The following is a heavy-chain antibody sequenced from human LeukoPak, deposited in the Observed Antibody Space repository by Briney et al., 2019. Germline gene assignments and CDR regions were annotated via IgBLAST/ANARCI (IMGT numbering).Heavy chain of an antibody. Sequence: ASVKVSCKASGYTFTNYGITWVRQAPGQGLEWMGWISAYNGDTNYAQRFQGRITMTTDTSTSTAYMELRSLRSDDTAVYYCASASRFLEWLRFDPWGQGTLVTVSS. CDR2: ISAYNGDT. CDR3: ASASRFLEWLRFDP. D-gene: IGHD3-3*01. J-gene: IGHJ5*02. V-gene: IGHV1-18*01. CDR1: GYTFTNYG.